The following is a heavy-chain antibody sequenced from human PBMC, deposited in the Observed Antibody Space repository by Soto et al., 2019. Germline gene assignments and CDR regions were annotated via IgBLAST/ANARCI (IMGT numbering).Heavy chain of an antibody. CDR2: FSYLGTT. CDR3: ARRGPSSLDDSRGYYDH. D-gene: IGHD3-22*01. CDR1: GGSVSSGSYF. V-gene: IGHV4-61*01. Sequence: SETLSLTCTVPGGSVSSGSYFWSWIRQPPGKGLEGVGYFSYLGTTNYNPSLKSRVSISLDTSKNQFSLHLSSVTAADTAVYFCARRGPSSLDDSRGYYDHWAQGRLVTVSS. J-gene: IGHJ4*02.